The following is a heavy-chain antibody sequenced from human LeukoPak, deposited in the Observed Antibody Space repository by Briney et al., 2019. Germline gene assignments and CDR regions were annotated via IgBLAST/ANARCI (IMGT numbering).Heavy chain of an antibody. D-gene: IGHD2-2*01. J-gene: IGHJ4*02. CDR2: ISWNSGSI. V-gene: IGHV3-9*01. Sequence: GRSLRLSCAASGFTFDVYAMHWVRQAPGKGLEWVSGISWNSGSIGYADSVKGRFTISRDNAKNSLYLQMNSLRAEDTALYYCAKATGGYCSSTSCRTDFDYWGQGTLVTVSS. CDR1: GFTFDVYA. CDR3: AKATGGYCSSTSCRTDFDY.